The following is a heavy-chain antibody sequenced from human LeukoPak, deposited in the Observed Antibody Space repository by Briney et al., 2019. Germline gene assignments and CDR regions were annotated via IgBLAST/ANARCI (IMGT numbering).Heavy chain of an antibody. V-gene: IGHV3-73*01. D-gene: IGHD3-10*01. CDR1: GFTFSGFM. J-gene: IGHJ3*02. CDR3: AAGITLVRGGTFDI. CDR2: VTIKTNSYAT. Sequence: QPGGSLRLSCAASGFTFSGFMIHWVRQSPGKGLECICRVTIKTNSYATAYAGSVQGRFTVSRDDSKKTEYLHMNSLKTEESAVYYCAAGITLVRGGTFDIWGQGTMVIVSS.